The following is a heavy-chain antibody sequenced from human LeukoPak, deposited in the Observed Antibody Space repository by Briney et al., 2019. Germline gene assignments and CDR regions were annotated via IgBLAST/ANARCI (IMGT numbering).Heavy chain of an antibody. V-gene: IGHV3-21*01. CDR1: GFTFSSYS. CDR3: ARGYGDSPTAPFDY. CDR2: ISSSYI. Sequence: PGGSLRLSCAASGFTFSSYSMNWVRQAPGKGLEWVSSISSSYIYYADSVKGRFTISRDNAKNSLYLQMNSLRAEDTAVYYCARGYGDSPTAPFDYWGQGTLVTVSS. D-gene: IGHD4-17*01. J-gene: IGHJ4*02.